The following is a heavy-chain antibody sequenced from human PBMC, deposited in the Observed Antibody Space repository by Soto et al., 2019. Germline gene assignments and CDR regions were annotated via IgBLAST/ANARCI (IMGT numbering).Heavy chain of an antibody. CDR1: GGSLSVGGCS. V-gene: IGHV4-30-2*01. Sequence: QLLLVESGSGLVRPSEELSLSCNVSGGSLSVGGCSWAWIRLPVGKGLEWIGYIFDTGNTYFSASLKSRLSMSVDTSLNQFSMQLASVTAADTAMYYCARVNQLGYCSGGSCYLGGQPDYWGQGTLVTVSS. CDR2: IFDTGNT. J-gene: IGHJ4*02. CDR3: ARVNQLGYCSGGSCYLGGQPDY. D-gene: IGHD2-15*01.